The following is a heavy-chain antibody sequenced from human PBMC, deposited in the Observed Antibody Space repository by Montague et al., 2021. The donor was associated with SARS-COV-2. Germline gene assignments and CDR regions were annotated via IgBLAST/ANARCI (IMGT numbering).Heavy chain of an antibody. J-gene: IGHJ4*02. CDR1: GGSISSSSYY. Sequence: ETLSLTCTVSGGSISSSSYYWGWIRQPPGKGLEWIGSIYYSGSTYYNPSLKSRVTISVDTSKNQFSLKLSSVTAADTAAYYCARRVSWVTMIVVVAYFDYWGQGTLVTVSS. CDR2: IYYSGST. V-gene: IGHV4-39*07. CDR3: ARRVSWVTMIVVVAYFDY. D-gene: IGHD3-22*01.